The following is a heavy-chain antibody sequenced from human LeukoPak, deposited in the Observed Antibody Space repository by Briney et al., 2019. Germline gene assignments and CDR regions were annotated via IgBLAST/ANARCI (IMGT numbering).Heavy chain of an antibody. D-gene: IGHD3-10*02. J-gene: IGHJ6*02. CDR1: GGSISSSSYY. CDR2: IYYSGST. Sequence: SETVSLTCTVSGGSISSSSYYWGWIRQPPGKGLEWIGSIYYSGSTYYNPSLKSRVTISVDTSKNQFSLKLSSVTAADTAVYYCAREFMSDYYGMDVWGQGTTVTVSS. CDR3: AREFMSDYYGMDV. V-gene: IGHV4-39*07.